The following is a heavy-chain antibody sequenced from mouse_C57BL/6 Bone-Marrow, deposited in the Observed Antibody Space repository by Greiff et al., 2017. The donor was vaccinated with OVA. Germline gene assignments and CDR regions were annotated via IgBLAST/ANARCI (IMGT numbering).Heavy chain of an antibody. D-gene: IGHD1-1*01. V-gene: IGHV1-53*01. CDR3: AGVFSTVASYYFDY. J-gene: IGHJ2*01. CDR2: INPSNGGT. Sequence: QVQLQQPGTELVKPGASVKLSCKASGYTFTSYWMPWVKQRPGQGLEWIGNINPSNGGTNYNEKFKSKATLTVDKSTSTAYTQLSSLTSEGSSVYYCAGVFSTVASYYFDYWGQGTTLTVSS. CDR1: GYTFTSYW.